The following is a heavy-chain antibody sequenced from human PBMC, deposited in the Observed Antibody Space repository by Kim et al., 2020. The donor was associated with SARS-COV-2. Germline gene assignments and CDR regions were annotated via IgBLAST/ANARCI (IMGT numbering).Heavy chain of an antibody. CDR1: GGTFSSYA. CDR2: IIPILGIA. D-gene: IGHD6-13*01. CDR3: ARYIAAAGTFDY. Sequence: SVKVSCKASGGTFSSYAISWVRQAPGQGLEWMGRIIPILGIANYAQKFQGRVTITADKSTSTAYMELSSLRSEDTAVYYCARYIAAAGTFDYWGQGTLVTVSS. V-gene: IGHV1-69*04. J-gene: IGHJ4*02.